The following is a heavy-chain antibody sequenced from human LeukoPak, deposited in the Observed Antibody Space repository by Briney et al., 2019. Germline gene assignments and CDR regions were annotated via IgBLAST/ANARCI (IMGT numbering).Heavy chain of an antibody. CDR2: ISGYNGNT. J-gene: IGHJ4*02. D-gene: IGHD1/OR15-1a*01. CDR3: ARNNWNNPKKHDY. V-gene: IGHV1-18*01. Sequence: ASVKVSCKASGYTFINDGISWVRQAPGQGLEWMGWISGYNGNTNYAQKLQGRVTMTTDTSTSTAYMELRSLRSDDTAVYYCARNNWNNPKKHDYWGQGTLVTVSS. CDR1: GYTFINDG.